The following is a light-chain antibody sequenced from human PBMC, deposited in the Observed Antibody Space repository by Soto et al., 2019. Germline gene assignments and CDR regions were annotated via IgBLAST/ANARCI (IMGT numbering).Light chain of an antibody. J-gene: IGKJ2*01. CDR3: QQTYSTPYT. CDR1: QTISNF. CDR2: GAS. Sequence: DIQMTQSPSSLSASVGDRITITCRASQTISNFLNWYHQRPGKAPKLLIFGASSLQSGVPSKFTGSVSGTDFTLTISDLQPEDFAIYYCQQTYSTPYTFGQGTNLEIK. V-gene: IGKV1-39*01.